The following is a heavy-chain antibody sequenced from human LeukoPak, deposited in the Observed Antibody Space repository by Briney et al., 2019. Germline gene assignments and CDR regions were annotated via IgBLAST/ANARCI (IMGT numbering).Heavy chain of an antibody. CDR1: GFTVSSNY. CDR2: IYSGGST. D-gene: IGHD2-2*03. V-gene: IGHV3-66*01. Sequence: GGSLRLSCAASGFTVSSNYMTWVRQAPGKGLEWVSVIYSGGSTYYADSVKGRFTISRDSSKNTLYLQMNSLRAEDTAVYYCAKSPKVGFLFDYWGKGTLVTVSS. J-gene: IGHJ4*02. CDR3: AKSPKVGFLFDY.